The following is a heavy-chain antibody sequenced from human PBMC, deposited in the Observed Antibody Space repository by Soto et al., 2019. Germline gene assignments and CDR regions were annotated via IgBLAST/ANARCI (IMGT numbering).Heavy chain of an antibody. CDR3: AKDSWELPPPVYYYYGMDV. D-gene: IGHD1-26*01. Sequence: PGGSLRLSCAASGFTFSSYGMHWVRQAPGKGLEWVAVISYDGSNKYYADSVKGRFTISRDNSKNTLYLQMNSLRAEDTAVYYCAKDSWELPPPVYYYYGMDVWGQGTTVTVSS. CDR1: GFTFSSYG. J-gene: IGHJ6*02. CDR2: ISYDGSNK. V-gene: IGHV3-30*18.